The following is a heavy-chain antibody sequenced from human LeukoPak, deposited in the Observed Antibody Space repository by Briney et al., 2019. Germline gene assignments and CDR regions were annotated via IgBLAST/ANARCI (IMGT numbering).Heavy chain of an antibody. Sequence: SETLSLTCTVSGGSISSYYWSWIRQPPGKGLEWIGYIYYSGSTNYNPSLKSRVTISVDTSKNQFSLKLSSVTAADTAVYYCARQVSSSWSDYFDYWGQGTLVTVSS. CDR3: ARQVSSSWSDYFDY. V-gene: IGHV4-59*08. CDR1: GGSISSYY. D-gene: IGHD6-13*01. CDR2: IYYSGST. J-gene: IGHJ4*02.